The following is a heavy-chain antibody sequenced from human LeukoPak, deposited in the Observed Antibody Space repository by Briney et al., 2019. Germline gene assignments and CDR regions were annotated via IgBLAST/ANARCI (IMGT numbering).Heavy chain of an antibody. CDR2: IRGKANSYAT. J-gene: IGHJ4*02. CDR1: GFTFSGSA. V-gene: IGHV3-73*01. CDR3: TREGYYYDSSGYANFDY. D-gene: IGHD3-22*01. Sequence: GGSLKLSCAASGFTFSGSAMHWVGKASGKGLGWVGGIRGKANSYATAYAASVKGRFTISRDDSKNTAYLQMNSLKTEDTAVYYCTREGYYYDSSGYANFDYWGQGTLVTVSS.